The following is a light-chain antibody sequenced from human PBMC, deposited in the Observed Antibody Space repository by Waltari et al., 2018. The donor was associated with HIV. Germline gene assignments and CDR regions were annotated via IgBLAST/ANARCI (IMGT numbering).Light chain of an antibody. V-gene: IGLV2-14*01. CDR3: SSHTSSSTLVV. CDR1: SSDVGGYTY. J-gene: IGLJ2*01. Sequence: QSALTQPASVSGSPGQSITISCTGTSSDVGGYTYVSWYQQHPGKAPTRMIYEVSNRPSGVSNRFSGSKSGNTASLTISGLQAEDEADYYCSSHTSSSTLVVFGGGTKLTVL. CDR2: EVS.